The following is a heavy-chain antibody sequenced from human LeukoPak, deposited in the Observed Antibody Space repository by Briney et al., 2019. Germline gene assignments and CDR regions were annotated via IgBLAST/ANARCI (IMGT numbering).Heavy chain of an antibody. V-gene: IGHV4-39*07. Sequence: PSETLSLTCTVSGGSISSSSYYWGWIRQPPGKGLEWIGSIYYSGSTYYNPSLKSRVTISVDTSKNQFSLKLSSVTAADTAVYYCAKDRGMFLVGYLDYWGQGTLVTVSS. CDR1: GGSISSSSYY. J-gene: IGHJ4*02. D-gene: IGHD2-15*01. CDR3: AKDRGMFLVGYLDY. CDR2: IYYSGST.